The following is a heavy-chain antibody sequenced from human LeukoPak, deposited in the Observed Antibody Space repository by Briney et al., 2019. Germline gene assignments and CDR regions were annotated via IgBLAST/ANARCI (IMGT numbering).Heavy chain of an antibody. CDR2: ISSSGSTI. D-gene: IGHD6-13*01. CDR3: ARPSGYSSSWYDY. V-gene: IGHV3-11*04. Sequence: AGGSLRLSCAASGFTFSDYYMSWIRQAPGKGLEWVSYISSSGSTIYYADSVKGRFTISRDNAKNSLYLQMSSLRAEDTAVYYCARPSGYSSSWYDYWGQGTLVTVSS. CDR1: GFTFSDYY. J-gene: IGHJ4*02.